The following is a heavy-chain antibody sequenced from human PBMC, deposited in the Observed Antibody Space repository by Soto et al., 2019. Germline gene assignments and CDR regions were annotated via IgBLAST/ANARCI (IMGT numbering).Heavy chain of an antibody. CDR2: IWYDGSNK. CDR3: ARVEVTNYYYYYYGMDV. CDR1: GFTFSSYG. Sequence: GGSLRLSCAASGFTFSSYGMHWVRQAPGKGLEWVAVIWYDGSNKYYADSVKGRFTISRDNSKNTLYLQMNSLRAEDTTVYYCARVEVTNYYYYYYGMDVWGQGTTVTVSS. D-gene: IGHD3-3*01. J-gene: IGHJ6*02. V-gene: IGHV3-33*01.